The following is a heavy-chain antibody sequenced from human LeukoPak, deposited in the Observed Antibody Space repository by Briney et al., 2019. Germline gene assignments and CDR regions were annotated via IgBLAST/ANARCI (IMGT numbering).Heavy chain of an antibody. D-gene: IGHD5-18*01. Sequence: ASVKVSCKASGYTFTAYDIHWVRQAPGQGLEWMGWINPNSGGTNYAQTFQGRVTMTRDTSISTAYMELSRLRSDDTAVYYCTRDVGSRYGHDCWGQGTLVTVSS. CDR3: TRDVGSRYGHDC. J-gene: IGHJ4*02. CDR2: INPNSGGT. CDR1: GYTFTAYD. V-gene: IGHV1-2*02.